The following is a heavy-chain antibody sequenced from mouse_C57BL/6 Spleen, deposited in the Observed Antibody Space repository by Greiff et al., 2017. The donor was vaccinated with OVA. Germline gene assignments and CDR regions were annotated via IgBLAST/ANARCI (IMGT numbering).Heavy chain of an antibody. CDR2: IHPNSGST. V-gene: IGHV1-64*01. D-gene: IGHD1-1*01. J-gene: IGHJ4*01. CDR1: GYTFTSYW. CDR3: AKPYYGSSYYYAMDY. Sequence: QVQLQQPGAELVKPGASVKLSFKASGYTFTSYWMHWVKQRPGQGLEWIGMIHPNSGSTNYNEKFKSKATLTVDKSSSTAYMQLSSLTSEDSAVYYCAKPYYGSSYYYAMDYWGQGTSVTVSS.